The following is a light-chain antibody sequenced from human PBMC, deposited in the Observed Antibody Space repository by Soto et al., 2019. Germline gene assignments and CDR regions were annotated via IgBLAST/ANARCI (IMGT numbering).Light chain of an antibody. CDR2: LGS. CDR3: MQPLQSWT. Sequence: DIVMTQSPLSLAVTPGEAAPISCSSSQSLLHSNGYNYLDWYLQKPGQSPQLLIYLGSNRASGVPDRFSGSGSGTDFTLKISRVEAEDVGVYYCMQPLQSWTFGQGTKVDIK. J-gene: IGKJ1*01. CDR1: QSLLHSNGYNY. V-gene: IGKV2-28*01.